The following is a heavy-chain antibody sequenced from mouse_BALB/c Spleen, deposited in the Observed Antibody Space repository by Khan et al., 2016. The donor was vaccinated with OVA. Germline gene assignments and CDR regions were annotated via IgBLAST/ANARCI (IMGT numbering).Heavy chain of an antibody. J-gene: IGHJ3*01. CDR3: SRSNGNYWFAY. V-gene: IGHV9-3-1*01. D-gene: IGHD2-1*01. CDR2: INTYTGEA. Sequence: QIQLVQSGPELKKPGETVKISCKASAYTLTNYGMNWVKQAPGKGLKWMGWINTYTGEATYADDFKGRFAFSLETSASTAYLQINNLKNEDTATYFCSRSNGNYWFAYWGQGTLVTVSA. CDR1: AYTLTNYG.